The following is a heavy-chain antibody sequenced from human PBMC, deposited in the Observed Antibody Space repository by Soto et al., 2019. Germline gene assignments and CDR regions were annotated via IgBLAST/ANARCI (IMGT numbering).Heavy chain of an antibody. V-gene: IGHV1-69*13. CDR1: GGTFSSYA. Sequence: ASVKVSCKASGGTFSSYAISWVRQAPGQGLEWMGGIIPIFGTANYAQKFQGRVTITADESTSTAYMELSSLRSEDTAVYYCARIVGYCSGGSCYSNRYYYYGMDVWGQGTTVTVSS. CDR2: IIPIFGTA. D-gene: IGHD2-15*01. CDR3: ARIVGYCSGGSCYSNRYYYYGMDV. J-gene: IGHJ6*02.